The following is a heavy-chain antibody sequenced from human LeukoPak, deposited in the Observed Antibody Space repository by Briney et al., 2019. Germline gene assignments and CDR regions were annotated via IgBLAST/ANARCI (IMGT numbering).Heavy chain of an antibody. CDR1: GGSFTRYY. V-gene: IGHV4-59*01. D-gene: IGHD2-15*01. Sequence: PSETLSLTCTVSGGSFTRYYWNWIRQPPGKGLEWVGYIYNSGTTNYNPSLKSRATISADTSKRQVSLRLSSVTAADTAVYYCAGGGYCDISSCSAPLFDWWGQGTPVTVSP. CDR2: IYNSGTT. J-gene: IGHJ4*02. CDR3: AGGGYCDISSCSAPLFDW.